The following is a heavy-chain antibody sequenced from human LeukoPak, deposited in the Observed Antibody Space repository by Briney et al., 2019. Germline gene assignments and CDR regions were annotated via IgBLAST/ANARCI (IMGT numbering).Heavy chain of an antibody. CDR2: ISAYNGNT. CDR1: GYTFTSYG. V-gene: IGHV1-18*01. CDR3: ARDLLLVGATAY. J-gene: IGHJ4*02. Sequence: ASVKVSCKASGYTFTSYGTSWVRQAPGQGLEWMGWISAYNGNTNYAQKLQGRVTMTTDTSTSTAYMELRSLRSDDTAVYYCARDLLLVGATAYWGQGTLVTVSS. D-gene: IGHD1-26*01.